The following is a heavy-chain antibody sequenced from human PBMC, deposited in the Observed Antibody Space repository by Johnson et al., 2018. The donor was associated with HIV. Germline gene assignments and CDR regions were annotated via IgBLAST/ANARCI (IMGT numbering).Heavy chain of an antibody. V-gene: IGHV3-66*01. CDR2: IFSGGST. Sequence: VQLVESGGGLVQPGGSLTLSCAASGFTFSSYDMHWVRQAPGKGLEWVSVIFSGGSTYYADSVQGRFTISRDNSKNTLYLQMNSLRAEDTAVYYCARACRDGYTCDAFDIWGQGTMVTVSS. D-gene: IGHD5-24*01. CDR3: ARACRDGYTCDAFDI. J-gene: IGHJ3*02. CDR1: GFTFSSYD.